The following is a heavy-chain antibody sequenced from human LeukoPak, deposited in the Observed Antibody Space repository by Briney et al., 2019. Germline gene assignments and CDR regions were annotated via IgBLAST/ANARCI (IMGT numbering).Heavy chain of an antibody. CDR1: GFTFDDYA. Sequence: GGSLRLSCAASGFTFDDYAMHWVRQAPGKGLEWVSGISWNSGSIGYADSVKGRFTISRDNAKNSLYLQMNSLRDEDTALYYCAKDIGYSSSCFDYWGQGTLVTVSS. V-gene: IGHV3-9*01. CDR2: ISWNSGSI. D-gene: IGHD6-13*01. CDR3: AKDIGYSSSCFDY. J-gene: IGHJ4*02.